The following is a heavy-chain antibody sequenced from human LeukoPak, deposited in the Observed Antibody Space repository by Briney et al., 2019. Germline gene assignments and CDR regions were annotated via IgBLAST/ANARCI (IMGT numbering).Heavy chain of an antibody. J-gene: IGHJ4*02. CDR1: GGSFSGYY. CDR2: INHSGST. V-gene: IGHV4-34*01. CDR3: ARVDVVPAATIDY. D-gene: IGHD2-2*01. Sequence: SETLSLTCAVYGGSFSGYYWSWIRQPPGKGLEWIGEINHSGSTNYNPSLKSRVTISVDTSKNQFSLKLSSVTAADTAVYYYARVDVVPAATIDYWGQGTLVTVSS.